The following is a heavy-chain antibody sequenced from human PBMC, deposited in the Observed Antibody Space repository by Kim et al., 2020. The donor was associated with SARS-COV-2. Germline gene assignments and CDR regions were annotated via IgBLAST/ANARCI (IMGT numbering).Heavy chain of an antibody. CDR3: GSLDGAVRNGGY. Sequence: KHYAGAGRCRFTISRDNSKNTLFLQMNSLRAEDTAVYYCGSLDGAVRNGGYWGQGTLVTVSS. D-gene: IGHD2-8*01. V-gene: IGHV3-33*01. CDR2: K. J-gene: IGHJ4*02.